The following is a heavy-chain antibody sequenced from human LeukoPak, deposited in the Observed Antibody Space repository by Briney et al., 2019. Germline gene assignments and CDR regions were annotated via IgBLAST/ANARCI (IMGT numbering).Heavy chain of an antibody. CDR3: ASLRYFDWFFDY. CDR2: ISHTGST. J-gene: IGHJ4*02. Sequence: PSETLSLTCTVSGGSITSYYWSWIRQPPGNGLEWIGEISHTGSTNYNPSLKSRVTISVDTSKNHFSLKLSSVTAADTAVYHCASLRYFDWFFDYWGQGTLVTVSS. V-gene: IGHV4-34*01. D-gene: IGHD3-9*01. CDR1: GGSITSYY.